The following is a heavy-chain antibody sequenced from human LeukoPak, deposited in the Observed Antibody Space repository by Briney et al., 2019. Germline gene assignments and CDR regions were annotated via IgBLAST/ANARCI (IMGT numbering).Heavy chain of an antibody. V-gene: IGHV1-46*01. CDR1: GYTFTGYY. Sequence: ASVKVSCKASGYTFTGYYMHWVRQAPGQGLEWMGIINPSGGSTSYAQKFQGRVTMTRDTSISTAYMELSRLRSDDTAVYYCARDYYYDSSGPPTAKDYWGQGTLVTVSS. D-gene: IGHD3-22*01. CDR3: ARDYYYDSSGPPTAKDY. CDR2: INPSGGST. J-gene: IGHJ4*02.